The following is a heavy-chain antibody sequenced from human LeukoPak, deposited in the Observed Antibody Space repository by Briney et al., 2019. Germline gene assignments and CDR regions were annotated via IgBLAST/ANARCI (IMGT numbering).Heavy chain of an antibody. J-gene: IGHJ4*02. CDR1: GFTFSNYE. Sequence: GGSLRLSCAASGFTFSNYEINWVRQSPGKGLEWVSYISSSGRTIYYADSVKGRFTMSRDNAKNSLYLQMNSLRVEDTAVYYCARESSGWSLDHWGQGTLVTVSS. CDR3: ARESSGWSLDH. D-gene: IGHD6-19*01. CDR2: ISSSGRTI. V-gene: IGHV3-48*03.